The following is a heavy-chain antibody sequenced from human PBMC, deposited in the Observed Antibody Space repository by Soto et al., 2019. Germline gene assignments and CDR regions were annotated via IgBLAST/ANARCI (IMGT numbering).Heavy chain of an antibody. CDR2: ISGSGGST. Sequence: GGSLRLSCAASGFTFSSYAMSWVRQAPGKGLEWVSAISGSGGSTYYADSVKGRFTISRDNSKNTLYLQMNSLRAEDTAVYYCAKGSKSWLLGKSFDYWGQGTLVTVSS. V-gene: IGHV3-23*01. D-gene: IGHD3-22*01. J-gene: IGHJ4*02. CDR1: GFTFSSYA. CDR3: AKGSKSWLLGKSFDY.